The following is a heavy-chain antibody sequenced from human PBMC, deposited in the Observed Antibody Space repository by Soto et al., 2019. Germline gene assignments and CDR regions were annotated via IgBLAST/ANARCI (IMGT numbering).Heavy chain of an antibody. Sequence: QVQLVESGGGVVQPGRSLRLSCAASGFTFSSSGMHWVRQAPGKGLEWVSVIWNDGSNKYYADSVKGRFTISRDNSRNTLYLQMNSLRADDTAVYYCARDGGTYCLDYWGQGTLVTVSS. D-gene: IGHD3-16*01. CDR3: ARDGGTYCLDY. J-gene: IGHJ4*02. CDR2: IWNDGSNK. V-gene: IGHV3-33*01. CDR1: GFTFSSSG.